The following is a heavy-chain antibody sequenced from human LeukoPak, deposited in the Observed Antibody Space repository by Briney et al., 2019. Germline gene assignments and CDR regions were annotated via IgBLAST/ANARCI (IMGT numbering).Heavy chain of an antibody. CDR3: AASRGGRNYYYYMDV. Sequence: SETLSLTCTVSGGSISSSSYYWSWIRQPPGKGLEWIGYIYYSGSTNYNPSLKSRVTISVDTSKNQFSLKLSSVTAADTAVYYCAASRGGRNYYYYMDVWGKGTTVTISS. J-gene: IGHJ6*03. CDR2: IYYSGST. V-gene: IGHV4-61*01. D-gene: IGHD1-26*01. CDR1: GGSISSSSYY.